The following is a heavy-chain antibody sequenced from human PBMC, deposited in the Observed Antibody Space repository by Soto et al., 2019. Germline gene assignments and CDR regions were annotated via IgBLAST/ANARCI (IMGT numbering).Heavy chain of an antibody. V-gene: IGHV3-23*01. CDR1: GFTFSSYA. J-gene: IGHJ6*03. D-gene: IGHD2-15*01. CDR3: AKVGANGVVAARYYYYYYMDV. CDR2: ISGSGGST. Sequence: EVQLLESGGGLVQPGGSLRLSCAASGFTFSSYAMSWVRQAPGKGLEWVSAISGSGGSTYYADSVKGRFTISRDNSKNTLYLQMNSLRAEDTAVHYCAKVGANGVVAARYYYYYYMDVWGKGTTVTVSS.